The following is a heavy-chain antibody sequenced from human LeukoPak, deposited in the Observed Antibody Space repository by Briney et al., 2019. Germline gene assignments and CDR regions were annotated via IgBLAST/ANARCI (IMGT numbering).Heavy chain of an antibody. CDR3: AKAGAVVVVVAKFFDY. D-gene: IGHD2-15*01. CDR1: GFTFSSYS. V-gene: IGHV3-21*04. Sequence: GGSLRLACAASGFTFSSYSMNWVRQAPGKGLEGVSSISSSSSYIYYADSVKGRFTISRDNSKNTLYLQMNSLRAEDTAVYYCAKAGAVVVVVAKFFDYWGQGTLVTVSS. CDR2: ISSSSSYI. J-gene: IGHJ4*02.